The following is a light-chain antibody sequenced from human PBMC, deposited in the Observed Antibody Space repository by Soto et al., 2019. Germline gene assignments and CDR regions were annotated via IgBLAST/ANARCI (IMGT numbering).Light chain of an antibody. V-gene: IGKV3D-15*01. Sequence: EIVMTQSPATLSVSPGERATLSCRASQSFSTNLAWYQQTPGQAPRLLIYASSNRATGIPDRFSGSASGADFTLTIDRLEPEDFAVYYCQLYGNSPPFGQGTRLEIK. CDR3: QLYGNSPP. CDR1: QSFSTN. CDR2: ASS. J-gene: IGKJ5*01.